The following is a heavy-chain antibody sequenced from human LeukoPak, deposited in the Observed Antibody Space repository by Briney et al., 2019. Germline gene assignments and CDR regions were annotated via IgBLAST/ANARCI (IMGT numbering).Heavy chain of an antibody. CDR3: ARGWIFGVVRGPFDP. D-gene: IGHD3-3*01. CDR1: GYTFTGYY. Sequence: ALVKVSCKASGYTFTGYYIHWVRQAPGQGLEWMGWINPNSGGTNYAQKFQGRVTMTRDTSISTAYMELSRLRSDDTAVYYCARGWIFGVVRGPFDPWGQGTLVTVSS. V-gene: IGHV1-2*02. CDR2: INPNSGGT. J-gene: IGHJ5*02.